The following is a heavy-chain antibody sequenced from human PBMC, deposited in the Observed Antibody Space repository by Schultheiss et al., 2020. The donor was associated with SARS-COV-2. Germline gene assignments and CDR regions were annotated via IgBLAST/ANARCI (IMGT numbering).Heavy chain of an antibody. CDR3: ARHGNSSSSHDAFDI. J-gene: IGHJ3*02. CDR1: GGSISSYY. Sequence: SETLSLTCTVSGGSISSYYWSWIRQPAGKGLEWIGYIYYSGSTNYNPSLKSRVTISVDTSKNQFSLKLSSVTAADTAVYYCARHGNSSSSHDAFDIWGQGTMVTVSS. D-gene: IGHD6-6*01. CDR2: IYYSGST. V-gene: IGHV4-59*08.